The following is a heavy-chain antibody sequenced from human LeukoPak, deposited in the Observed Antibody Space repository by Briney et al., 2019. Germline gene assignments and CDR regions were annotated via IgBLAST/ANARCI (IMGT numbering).Heavy chain of an antibody. V-gene: IGHV5-10-1*01. CDR1: GYSFTSYW. CDR2: IDPSDSYS. Sequence: PGEPRNISWKSSGYSFTSYWISWVRQMPGKGLEWMGRIDPSDSYSNYSPSFQGHVTIPADKSLRTAYLQWSSLKASDTAIYYCVRHLGGSAWWGPFDFWGQGTLVTVSS. CDR3: VRHLGGSAWWGPFDF. D-gene: IGHD6-19*01. J-gene: IGHJ4*02.